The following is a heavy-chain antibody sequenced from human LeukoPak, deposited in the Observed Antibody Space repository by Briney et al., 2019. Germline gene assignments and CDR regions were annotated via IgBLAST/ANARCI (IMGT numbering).Heavy chain of an antibody. V-gene: IGHV3-23*01. CDR3: AKVFHYDSSGHFDY. CDR1: GFTFSSYA. Sequence: QSGGSLRLSCAASGFTFSSYAMSWVRQAPGKGLEWVSAISGSGGSTYYADSVKGRFTISRDNSKNTLYLQMNSLRAEDTAVYYCAKVFHYDSSGHFDYWGQGTLVTVSS. J-gene: IGHJ4*02. D-gene: IGHD3-22*01. CDR2: ISGSGGST.